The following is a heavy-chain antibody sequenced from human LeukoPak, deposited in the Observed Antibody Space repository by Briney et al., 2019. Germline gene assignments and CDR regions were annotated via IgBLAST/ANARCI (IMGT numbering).Heavy chain of an antibody. CDR2: IYYSGST. D-gene: IGHD3-10*01. V-gene: IGHV4-31*03. J-gene: IGHJ4*02. CDR3: ARGGSGNPFDY. Sequence: PSETLSLTCTVSGGSISSGGYYWSWIRQHPGKGLEWIGYIYYSGSTYYNPSLKSRVTISVDTSKNQFSLKLSSVTAADTAVYYCARGGSGNPFDYWGQGTLVTVSS. CDR1: GGSISSGGYY.